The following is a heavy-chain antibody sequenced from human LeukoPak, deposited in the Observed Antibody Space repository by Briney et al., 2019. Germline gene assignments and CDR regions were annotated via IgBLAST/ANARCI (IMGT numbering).Heavy chain of an antibody. V-gene: IGHV3-23*01. CDR3: ARGPSGYHNT. J-gene: IGHJ4*02. CDR2: ISASGGST. Sequence: GGSLRLSCAASGFTFSSYAMSWVRQAPGKGLEWVSGISASGGSTYHADSVKGRFTISRDNSKNTLYLQMNSLRAEDTAVYYCARGPSGYHNTGGQGTLVTVSS. D-gene: IGHD5-12*01. CDR1: GFTFSSYA.